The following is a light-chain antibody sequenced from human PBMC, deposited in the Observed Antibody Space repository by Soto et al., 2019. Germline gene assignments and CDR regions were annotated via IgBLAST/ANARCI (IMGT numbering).Light chain of an antibody. CDR2: DAS. CDR3: QQYNSFPT. V-gene: IGKV1-5*01. CDR1: QSFSSW. Sequence: DIQMTQSPSTLSASVGDRVTITCRASQSFSSWLAWYQQKPGKAPKLLIYDASSLQIGVPSRFSGSGSGTEFTLTISSLQPDDFATYYCQQYNSFPTFGQGTKVEIK. J-gene: IGKJ1*01.